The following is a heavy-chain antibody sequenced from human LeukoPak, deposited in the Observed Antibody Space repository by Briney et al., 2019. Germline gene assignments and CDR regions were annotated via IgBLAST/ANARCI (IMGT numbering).Heavy chain of an antibody. D-gene: IGHD5-24*01. CDR2: ISYSGST. V-gene: IGHV4-30-4*01. CDR1: GGSVGSGNYY. CDR3: ARGGEGYYYVD. J-gene: IGHJ4*02. Sequence: SETLSLTCTVSGGSVGSGNYYWNWIRQPPGKGLEWIGYISYSGSTHYNPSLKSRLTISADTSKNQFSLKLTSVTAADTAVYYCARGGEGYYYVDWGQGTLVTVSS.